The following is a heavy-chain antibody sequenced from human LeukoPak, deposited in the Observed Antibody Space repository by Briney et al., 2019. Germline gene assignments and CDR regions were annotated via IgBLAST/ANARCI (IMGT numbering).Heavy chain of an antibody. Sequence: ASVKVSCKASVYTFTSYGISWVRQAPGQGLEWMGWISAYNGNTNYAQKLQGRVTITTDTSTSTAYMELRSLRSDDTAVYYCARDGGIAAADRPFDYWGQGTLVTVSS. CDR1: VYTFTSYG. J-gene: IGHJ4*02. CDR3: ARDGGIAAADRPFDY. D-gene: IGHD6-13*01. CDR2: ISAYNGNT. V-gene: IGHV1-18*01.